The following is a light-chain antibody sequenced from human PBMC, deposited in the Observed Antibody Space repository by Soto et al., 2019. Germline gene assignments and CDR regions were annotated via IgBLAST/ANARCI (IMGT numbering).Light chain of an antibody. CDR1: STDVGGYNY. J-gene: IGLJ1*01. Sequence: QSVLTQPPSAAGSPGQSVTISCTGTSTDVGGYNYVSWYQQYPGKAPKLMIYEVSKRPSGVPDRFSGSKSGNTASLTISGLQADDEAEYFCISYKTDDTFLFGTGTKLTVL. CDR2: EVS. V-gene: IGLV2-8*01. CDR3: ISYKTDDTFL.